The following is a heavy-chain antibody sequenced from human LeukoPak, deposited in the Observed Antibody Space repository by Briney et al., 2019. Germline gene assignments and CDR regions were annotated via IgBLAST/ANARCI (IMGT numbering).Heavy chain of an antibody. V-gene: IGHV4-34*01. Sequence: SETLSLTCAVYGGSFSGYYWSWIRQPPGKGLEWIGEINHSGSTNYNPSLKSRVTISVDTSKNQFSPKLSSVTAADTAVYYCASTYYDSNAFDIWGQGTMVTVSS. D-gene: IGHD3-22*01. CDR1: GGSFSGYY. CDR3: ASTYYDSNAFDI. CDR2: INHSGST. J-gene: IGHJ3*02.